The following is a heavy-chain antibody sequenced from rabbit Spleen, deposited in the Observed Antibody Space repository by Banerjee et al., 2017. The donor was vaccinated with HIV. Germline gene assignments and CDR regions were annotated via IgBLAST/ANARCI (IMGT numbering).Heavy chain of an antibody. V-gene: IGHV1S45*01. CDR1: GFSFSNTYW. CDR2: IDPIFGST. J-gene: IGHJ4*01. Sequence: QEQLVESGGGLVQPEGSLTLTCTASGFSFSNTYWICWVRQAPGKGLEWIGYIDPIFGSTYYASWVNGRFTISRHNAQNTLYLQLNSLTAADTATYFCVRDQAGDVGYGPWYFNLWGPGTLVTVS. D-gene: IGHD6-1*01. CDR3: VRDQAGDVGYGPWYFNL.